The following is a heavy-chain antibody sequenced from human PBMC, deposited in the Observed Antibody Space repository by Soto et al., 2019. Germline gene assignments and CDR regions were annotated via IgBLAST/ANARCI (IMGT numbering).Heavy chain of an antibody. Sequence: QVQLQESGPGLVKPSETLSLTCTVSGVSITSYYWSWIRQPAGKGLECIGRIYSSGSTNYNPSLQSRVTISIDTSKIQFSLTLSSVTAADTAVYYCACLYNWNGWSDYWGQGTLVTVSS. CDR3: ACLYNWNGWSDY. CDR1: GVSITSYY. D-gene: IGHD1-20*01. V-gene: IGHV4-4*07. CDR2: IYSSGST. J-gene: IGHJ4*02.